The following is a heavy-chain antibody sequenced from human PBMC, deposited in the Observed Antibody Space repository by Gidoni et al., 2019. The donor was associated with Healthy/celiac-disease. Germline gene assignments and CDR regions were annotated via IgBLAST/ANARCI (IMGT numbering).Heavy chain of an antibody. J-gene: IGHJ6*02. D-gene: IGHD6-13*01. Sequence: EVQLVESGGGLVKPGRSLRLSCTASGFPFGDYAMSWLRQAPGKGLGWVGFIRSKAYGGTTEYAASVKGRFTISRDDSKSIAYLQMNSLKTEDTAVYYCQGQLVLLSTYYYYGMDVWGQGTTVTVSS. CDR2: IRSKAYGGTT. CDR1: GFPFGDYA. CDR3: QGQLVLLSTYYYYGMDV. V-gene: IGHV3-49*05.